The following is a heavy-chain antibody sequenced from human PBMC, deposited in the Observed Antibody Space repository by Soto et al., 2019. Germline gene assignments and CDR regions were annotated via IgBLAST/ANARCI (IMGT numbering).Heavy chain of an antibody. V-gene: IGHV3-23*01. CDR3: AKARIAAVFHTYYYMDV. CDR1: GFTFSSYA. D-gene: IGHD6-13*01. J-gene: IGHJ6*03. CDR2: ISGSGGST. Sequence: PGGSLRLSCAASGFTFSSYAMSWVRQAPGKGLEWVSAISGSGGSTYYADSVKGRFTISRDNSKNTLYLQMNSLRAEDTAVYYCAKARIAAVFHTYYYMDVWGKGTTVTVSS.